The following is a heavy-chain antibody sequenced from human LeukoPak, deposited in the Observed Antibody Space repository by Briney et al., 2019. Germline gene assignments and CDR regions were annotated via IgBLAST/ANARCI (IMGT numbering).Heavy chain of an antibody. J-gene: IGHJ3*01. V-gene: IGHV3-7*05. D-gene: IGHD3-16*01. CDR1: GFIFSNYW. CDR3: ARDLGGGLWPNAFDV. Sequence: GGSLRLSCAASGFIFSNYWVTWLRQAPGKGLEWVANMKQDGSEKYYVDSVKGRFTISRDNAKNSLYLQLDSLRAEDTAVYYCARDLGGGLWPNAFDVWGQGTRVTVSP. CDR2: MKQDGSEK.